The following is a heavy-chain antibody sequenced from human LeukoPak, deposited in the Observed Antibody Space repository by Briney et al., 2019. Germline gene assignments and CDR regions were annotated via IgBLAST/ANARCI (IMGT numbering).Heavy chain of an antibody. CDR3: ARDIGDYYGSGSYWLL. J-gene: IGHJ4*02. CDR1: GYSFIDYY. CDR2: VNPHSGGT. D-gene: IGHD3-10*01. Sequence: ASVKVSCKASGYSFIDYYIHWVRQAPGHGLEWMGWVNPHSGGTEFAQKFQGRVTMTRDTSINTAYMEVSSLRSDDTAVYYCARDIGDYYGSGSYWLLWGQGTLVTVAS. V-gene: IGHV1-2*02.